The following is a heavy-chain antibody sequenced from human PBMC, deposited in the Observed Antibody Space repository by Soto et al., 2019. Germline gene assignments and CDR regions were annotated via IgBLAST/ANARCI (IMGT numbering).Heavy chain of an antibody. CDR1: GYTFTSYG. CDR3: ARAPDVLVVVAAIDAFDI. Sequence: QVQLVQSGAEVKKPGASVKVSCKASGYTFTSYGISWVRQAPGQGLEWMGWISAYNGNTNYAQKLQGRVTMTTDTSTSTAYMELRSLRSDDTAVYYCARAPDVLVVVAAIDAFDIWGQGTMVTVSS. J-gene: IGHJ3*02. CDR2: ISAYNGNT. V-gene: IGHV1-18*01. D-gene: IGHD2-15*01.